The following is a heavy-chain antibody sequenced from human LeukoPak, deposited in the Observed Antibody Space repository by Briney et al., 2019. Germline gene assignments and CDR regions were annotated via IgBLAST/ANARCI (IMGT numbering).Heavy chain of an antibody. CDR1: GFTFDDYA. J-gene: IGHJ4*02. V-gene: IGHV3-9*01. CDR2: ISWNSGSI. D-gene: IGHD3-22*01. Sequence: GGSLRLSCAASGFTFDDYAMPWVRQAPGKGLEWVSGISWNSGSIGYADSVKGRFTISRDNAKNSLYLQMNSLRAEDTALYYCAKDIHYDSSGYPYFDYWGQGTLVTVSS. CDR3: AKDIHYDSSGYPYFDY.